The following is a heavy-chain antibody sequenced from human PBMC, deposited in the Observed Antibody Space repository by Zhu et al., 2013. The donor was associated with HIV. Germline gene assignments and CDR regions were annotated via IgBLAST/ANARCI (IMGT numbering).Heavy chain of an antibody. Sequence: QVQLQQWGAGLLKPSETLSLTCAVYGGSFSGYYWSWIRQPPGKGLEWIGEINHSGSTNYNPSLKSRVTISVDTSKNQFSLKLSSVTAADTAVYYCARAAIVVVVAQQGVYFDYWGQGTLVTVSS. J-gene: IGHJ4*02. CDR2: INHSGST. CDR1: GGSFSGYY. D-gene: IGHD2-15*01. V-gene: IGHV4-34*01. CDR3: ARAAIVVVVAQQGVYFDY.